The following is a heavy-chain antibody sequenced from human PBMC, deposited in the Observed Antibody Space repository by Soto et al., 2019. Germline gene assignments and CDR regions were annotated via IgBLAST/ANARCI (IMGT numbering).Heavy chain of an antibody. V-gene: IGHV4-59*01. J-gene: IGHJ6*04. CDR2: IYYSGST. Sequence: PSETLSLTCAVYGGSFSGYCWSWIRQPPGKGLEWVGYIYYSGSTKYNPSLKSRVTISVDTSKNQFSLKLSSVTAADTAVYYCARVRSGGSSLRYSYYCGMEVWGKGNTV. D-gene: IGHD6-6*01. CDR1: GGSFSGYC. CDR3: ARVRSGGSSLRYSYYCGMEV.